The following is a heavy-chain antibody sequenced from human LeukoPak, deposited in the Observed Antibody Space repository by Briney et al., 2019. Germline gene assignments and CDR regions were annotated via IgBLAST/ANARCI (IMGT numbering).Heavy chain of an antibody. CDR1: GFTFSSYE. CDR3: ARDPQDYYYMDV. Sequence: GGSLRLSCADPGFTFSSYEMNWVRQAPGKGLEWVSYISSSGTTIYYADSVKGRFTISRDNAKNSLYLQMNSLRAEDTAVYYCARDPQDYYYMDVWGKGTTVTVSS. J-gene: IGHJ6*03. V-gene: IGHV3-48*03. CDR2: ISSSGTTI.